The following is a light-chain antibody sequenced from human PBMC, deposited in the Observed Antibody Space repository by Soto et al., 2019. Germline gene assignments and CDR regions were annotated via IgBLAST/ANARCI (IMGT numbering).Light chain of an antibody. CDR3: SSYAGSNNLGV. V-gene: IGLV2-8*01. Sequence: QSALTQPPSASGSPGQSVTISCTGTSSDVGGYNYVSWYQQHLGKAPKLMISEVSKRPSGVPDRFSGSKSGNTASLTVSGLQAEDEADYYCSSYAGSNNLGVFGTGTKVTVL. CDR1: SSDVGGYNY. CDR2: EVS. J-gene: IGLJ1*01.